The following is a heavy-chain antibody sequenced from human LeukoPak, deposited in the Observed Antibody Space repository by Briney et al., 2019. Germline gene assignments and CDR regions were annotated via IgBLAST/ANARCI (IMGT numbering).Heavy chain of an antibody. CDR1: GGSFSGYY. Sequence: SETLSLTCAVYGGSFSGYYWSWIRHPPGKGLEWIGEINHSGSTNYNPSLKSRVTISVDTSKNQFSLKLSSVTAADTAVYYCARSNAVITFGGVIVPERENYFDYWGQGTLVTVSS. CDR2: INHSGST. J-gene: IGHJ4*02. D-gene: IGHD3-16*02. V-gene: IGHV4-34*01. CDR3: ARSNAVITFGGVIVPERENYFDY.